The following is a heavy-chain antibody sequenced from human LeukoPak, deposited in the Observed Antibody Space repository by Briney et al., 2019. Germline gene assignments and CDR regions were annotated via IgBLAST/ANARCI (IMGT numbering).Heavy chain of an antibody. CDR2: ITSSGRTP. D-gene: IGHD3-10*01. CDR1: GFTFNTHA. V-gene: IGHV3-23*01. Sequence: GGSLRLSCEASGFTFNTHAMSWVRQAPGKGLEWVASITSSGRTPYYADSAKGRFTISRDNSKNTLYLQMNNLRGEDTAVYYCAKDRPNFYESSGSYYKIKGDFWGLGSLVTVSS. CDR3: AKDRPNFYESSGSYYKIKGDF. J-gene: IGHJ1*01.